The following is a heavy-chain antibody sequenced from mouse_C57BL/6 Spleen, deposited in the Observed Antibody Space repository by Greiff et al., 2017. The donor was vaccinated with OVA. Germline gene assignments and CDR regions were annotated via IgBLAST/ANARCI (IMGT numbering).Heavy chain of an antibody. D-gene: IGHD2-4*01. Sequence: QVQLKQSGPELVKPGASVKISCKASGYAFSSSWMNWVKQRPGKGLEWIGRIYPGDGDSNYNGKFKGKATLTADKSSSTAYMQLSSLTSEDSAVYFCAREGNDYDGLHYAMDYWGQGTSVTVSS. V-gene: IGHV1-82*01. J-gene: IGHJ4*01. CDR1: GYAFSSSW. CDR2: IYPGDGDS. CDR3: AREGNDYDGLHYAMDY.